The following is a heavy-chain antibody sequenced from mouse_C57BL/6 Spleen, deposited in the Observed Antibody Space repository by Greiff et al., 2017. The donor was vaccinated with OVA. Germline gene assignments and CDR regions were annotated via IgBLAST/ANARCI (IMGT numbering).Heavy chain of an antibody. V-gene: IGHV1-69*01. J-gene: IGHJ3*01. Sequence: QVQLQQPGAELVMPGASVKLSCKASGYTFTSYWMHWVKQRPGQGLEWIGEIKPSDSDTNYNQKFKGKSTLTVDKSSSTAYMQLSSLTSEDSAIYYCARGGDWFAYWGQGTLVTVSA. D-gene: IGHD2-13*01. CDR3: ARGGDWFAY. CDR1: GYTFTSYW. CDR2: IKPSDSDT.